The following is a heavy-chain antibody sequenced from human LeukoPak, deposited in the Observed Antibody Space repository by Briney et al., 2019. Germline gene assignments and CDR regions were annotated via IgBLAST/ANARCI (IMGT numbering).Heavy chain of an antibody. CDR1: GFTFSSYA. J-gene: IGHJ4*02. V-gene: IGHV3-23*01. Sequence: GVSLRLSSSASGFTFSSYAMSWVRQAPGKGLEWGSVISGSLGSTYYSESVKGRFTIYRDNSKTTLYLQMNSLRAEDTAVYYCAKDGDQFGELLFWGQGTLVTVSS. D-gene: IGHD3-10*01. CDR2: ISGSLGST. CDR3: AKDGDQFGELLF.